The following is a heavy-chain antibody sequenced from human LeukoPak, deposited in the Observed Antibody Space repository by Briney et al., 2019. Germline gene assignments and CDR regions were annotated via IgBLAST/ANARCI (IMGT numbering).Heavy chain of an antibody. J-gene: IGHJ4*02. V-gene: IGHV4-59*08. CDR3: ASAPHVNYFDF. Sequence: PSETLSLTCTVSGDSMTNYYWSWIRQPPGMGLEWLGYISYSGSTNYNPSLKSRVTFSIDTSENQFSLWLDSVTAADTAVYYCASAPHVNYFDFWGQGALVTVSA. CDR2: ISYSGST. CDR1: GDSMTNYY. D-gene: IGHD2/OR15-2a*01.